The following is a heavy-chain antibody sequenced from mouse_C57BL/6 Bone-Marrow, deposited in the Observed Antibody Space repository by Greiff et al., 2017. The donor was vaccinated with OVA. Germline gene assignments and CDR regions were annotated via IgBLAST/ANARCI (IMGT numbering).Heavy chain of an antibody. CDR3: ARSNYGSSCDWYFDV. J-gene: IGHJ1*03. V-gene: IGHV1-82*01. CDR1: GYAFSSSW. D-gene: IGHD1-1*01. CDR2: IYPGDGDT. Sequence: VKLQESGPELVKPGASVKISCKASGYAFSSSWMNWVKQRPGKGLEWIGRIYPGDGDTNYNGKFKGKATLTADKSSSTAYMQLSSLTSEDSAVYVCARSNYGSSCDWYFDVWGTGTTVTVSS.